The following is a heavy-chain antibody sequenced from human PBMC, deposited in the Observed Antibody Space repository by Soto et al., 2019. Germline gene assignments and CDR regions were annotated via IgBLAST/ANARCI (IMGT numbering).Heavy chain of an antibody. CDR2: VNHSGTT. V-gene: IGHV4-34*01. CDR3: ARGIGYCSSINCYSSRRLRFDS. D-gene: IGHD2-2*01. Sequence: QVQLQQWGAGLLKPSETLSLTCAVYGGSFSGYYWTWIRQSPEKGLEWIGEVNHSGTTYYNPSINTRVTISVHTPKNQVSLKMSSGTAADTAVYYCARGIGYCSSINCYSSRRLRFDSWGQGTLVTVSS. J-gene: IGHJ4*02. CDR1: GGSFSGYY.